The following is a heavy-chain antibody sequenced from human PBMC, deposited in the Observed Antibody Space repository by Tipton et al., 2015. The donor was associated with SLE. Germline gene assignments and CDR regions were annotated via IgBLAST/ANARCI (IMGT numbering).Heavy chain of an antibody. V-gene: IGHV4-39*07. CDR1: GVSITSSSYY. CDR2: IYFSGST. CDR3: ARGSPGRSEGHYKDYHYGIDV. D-gene: IGHD3-9*01. J-gene: IGHJ6*02. Sequence: TLSLTCNVSGVSITSSSYYWGWIRQPPGKGLEWFGSIYFSGSTYYNPSLRSRVTMSIETTKNQFSLNLISVAAADTAVYYCARGSPGRSEGHYKDYHYGIDVWGQGTTVTVSS.